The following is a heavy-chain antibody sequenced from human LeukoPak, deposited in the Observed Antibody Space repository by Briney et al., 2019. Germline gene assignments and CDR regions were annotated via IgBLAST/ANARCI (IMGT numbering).Heavy chain of an antibody. CDR3: AREPYTVTGLIDY. CDR2: ISSSSSYI. J-gene: IGHJ4*02. V-gene: IGHV3-21*01. Sequence: PGGSLRLSCAASGFTFSSYSMNWVRQAPGKGLEWVSSISSSSSYIYYADSVKGRFTISRDNAKNSLYLQMNSLRAEDTAVYYCAREPYTVTGLIDYWGQGTLVTVSS. D-gene: IGHD4-11*01. CDR1: GFTFSSYS.